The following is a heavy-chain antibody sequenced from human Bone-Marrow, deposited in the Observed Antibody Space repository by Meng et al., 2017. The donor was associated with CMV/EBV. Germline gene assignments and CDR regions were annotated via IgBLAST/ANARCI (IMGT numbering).Heavy chain of an antibody. Sequence: GESLKISCAASGFTFSSYAMNWVRQAPGKGLEWISTISRSGSNTYYADSVKGRFTISRDNAKNSLYLQMNSLRAEDTAVYYCARDPLRFLEWLDAFDIWGQGTMVTVSS. CDR1: GFTFSSYA. J-gene: IGHJ3*02. D-gene: IGHD3-3*01. CDR2: ISRSGSNT. V-gene: IGHV3-48*03. CDR3: ARDPLRFLEWLDAFDI.